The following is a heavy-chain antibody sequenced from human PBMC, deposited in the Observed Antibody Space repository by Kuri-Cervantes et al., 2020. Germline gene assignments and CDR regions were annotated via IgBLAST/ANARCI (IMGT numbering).Heavy chain of an antibody. CDR3: AREGGPETYYFDY. J-gene: IGHJ4*02. CDR1: GYTFTSYY. D-gene: IGHD3-16*01. V-gene: IGHV1-46*01. Sequence: ASVKVSCKASGYTFTSYYVRWVRQAPGQGLEWMGIINPSSFTTDYAQKFQGRVTMTWDTPTSTVYMELSSLRSEDTAVYYCAREGGPETYYFDYWGQGALVTVSS. CDR2: INPSSFTT.